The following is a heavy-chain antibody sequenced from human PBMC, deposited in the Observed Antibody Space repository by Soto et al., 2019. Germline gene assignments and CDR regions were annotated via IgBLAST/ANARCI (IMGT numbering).Heavy chain of an antibody. V-gene: IGHV3-74*01. Sequence: GPLRLSCAASVFMCSSYWMHWVRQAPGKGLVWVSRIHSDGSSTIYADSVTGRFTISRDNAKNTLYLQMNSLRAEDTAVYYCATGPTPAFAIWGRGTMVTVSS. CDR3: ATGPTPAFAI. CDR2: IHSDGSST. D-gene: IGHD1-1*01. J-gene: IGHJ3*02. CDR1: VFMCSSYW.